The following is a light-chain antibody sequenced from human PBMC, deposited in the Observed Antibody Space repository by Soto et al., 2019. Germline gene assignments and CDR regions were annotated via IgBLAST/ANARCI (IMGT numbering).Light chain of an antibody. CDR1: SSDVGDYNY. CDR2: EVS. CDR3: SSYTTSSTRL. V-gene: IGLV2-14*01. J-gene: IGLJ2*01. Sequence: QCALTQAASGSGSPGQSITISCTGTSSDVGDYNYVSWYQQHPGKVPKLIIYEVSNRPSGISNRFSGSKSGNTASLTISWLQAEDEADYYCSSYTTSSTRLFGGGTKVTVL.